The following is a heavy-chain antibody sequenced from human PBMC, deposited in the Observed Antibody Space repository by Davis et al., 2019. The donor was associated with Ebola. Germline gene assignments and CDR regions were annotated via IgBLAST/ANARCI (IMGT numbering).Heavy chain of an antibody. CDR3: AREVRFLEWLIAKYYFDY. D-gene: IGHD3-3*01. Sequence: GESLKISCAASGFTFSSYAMSWVRQAPGKGLEWVSGISGSGGTTSYADSVKGRFTISRDNAKNSLYLQMNSLRAEDTAVYYCAREVRFLEWLIAKYYFDYWGQGTLVTVSS. CDR2: ISGSGGTT. CDR1: GFTFSSYA. J-gene: IGHJ4*02. V-gene: IGHV3-23*01.